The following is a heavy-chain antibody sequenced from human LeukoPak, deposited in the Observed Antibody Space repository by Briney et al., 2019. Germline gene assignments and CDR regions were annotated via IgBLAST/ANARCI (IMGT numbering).Heavy chain of an antibody. CDR3: ARHGIWFGESTIDTTFDY. D-gene: IGHD3-10*01. CDR1: GGSICSSSYY. J-gene: IGHJ4*02. CDR2: IYYSGST. V-gene: IGHV4-39*01. Sequence: SETLSLTCTVSGGSICSSSYYWGWIRQPPGKGLEWIGSIYYSGSTYYNPSLKSRVTISVDTSKNQFSLKLSSVTAADTAVYYCARHGIWFGESTIDTTFDYWGQGTLVTVSS.